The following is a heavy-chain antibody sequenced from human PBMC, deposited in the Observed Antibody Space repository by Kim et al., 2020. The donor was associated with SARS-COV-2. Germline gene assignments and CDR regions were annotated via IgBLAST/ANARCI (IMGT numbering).Heavy chain of an antibody. J-gene: IGHJ6*02. D-gene: IGHD2-15*01. CDR1: GGSFSGYY. Sequence: SETLSLTCAVYGGSFSGYYWSWIRQPPGKGLEWIGEINHSGSTNYNPSLKSRVTISVDTSKNQFSLKLSSVTAADTAVYYCARGGGVTTVVTLAYYYYGMDVWGQGTTVTVSS. CDR2: INHSGST. V-gene: IGHV4-34*01. CDR3: ARGGGVTTVVTLAYYYYGMDV.